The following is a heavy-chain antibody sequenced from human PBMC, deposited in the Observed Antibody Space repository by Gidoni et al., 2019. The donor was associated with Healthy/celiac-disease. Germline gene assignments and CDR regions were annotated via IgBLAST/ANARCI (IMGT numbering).Heavy chain of an antibody. CDR1: GFPFSDYY. CDR2: MSSSSSYT. D-gene: IGHD3-22*01. CDR3: ARRYYYDSSGYYFDY. V-gene: IGHV3-11*06. J-gene: IGHJ4*02. Sequence: QVQLVESGGGLVKPGGSLRLSCAASGFPFSDYYMSWIRQAPGKGLEWVSYMSSSSSYTNYADSVKGRFTISRDNAKNSLYLQMNSLRAEDTAVYYCARRYYYDSSGYYFDYWGQGTLVTVSS.